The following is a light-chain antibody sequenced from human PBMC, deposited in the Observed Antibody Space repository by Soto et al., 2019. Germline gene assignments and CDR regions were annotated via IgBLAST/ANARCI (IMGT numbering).Light chain of an antibody. V-gene: IGLV2-23*02. CDR3: CSYAGSSTFYV. J-gene: IGLJ1*01. CDR1: SSDVGSYNL. Sequence: QSALTQPASVSGSPGQSITISCTGTSSDVGSYNLVSWYQQHPGKAPKLMIYEVSKWPSGVSNRSSGSKSGNTASLTISGLQAEDEGDYYCCSYAGSSTFYVFGTGTKLTVL. CDR2: EVS.